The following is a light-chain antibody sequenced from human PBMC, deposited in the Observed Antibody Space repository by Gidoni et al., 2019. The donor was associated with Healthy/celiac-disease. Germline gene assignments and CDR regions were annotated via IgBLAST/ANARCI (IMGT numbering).Light chain of an antibody. CDR3: QQYNSYSPYT. V-gene: IGKV1-5*03. J-gene: IGKJ2*01. CDR1: QSISSW. CDR2: KAS. Sequence: DIQMTQSPSTLSASVGARVTITCRASQSISSWLAWYQQKPGKAPKLLICKASSLESGVPSRFSGSGSGTEFTLTISSLQPDDFATYYCQQYNSYSPYTFGQGTKLEIK.